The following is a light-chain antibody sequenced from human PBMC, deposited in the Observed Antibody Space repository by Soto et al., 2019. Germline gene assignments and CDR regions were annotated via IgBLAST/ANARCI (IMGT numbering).Light chain of an antibody. CDR3: QQYGSSLPGT. CDR1: QSVSSSY. CDR2: DAS. J-gene: IGKJ4*01. Sequence: EIVLTQSPGTLSLSPGERATLSCRASQSVSSSYLTWYQQKPGQAPRLLIYDASSRATGIPDRFSGSGSGTDFTLTISRLEPEDFAVYYCQQYGSSLPGTFGGGTKVEIK. V-gene: IGKV3-20*01.